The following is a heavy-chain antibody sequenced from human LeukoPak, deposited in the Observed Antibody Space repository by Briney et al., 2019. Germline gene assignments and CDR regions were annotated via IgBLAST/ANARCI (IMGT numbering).Heavy chain of an antibody. Sequence: GESLKISCKGSGYSFTSYWIGWVRQMPGKGLEWMGIIYPDDSDTRYSPSFQGQVTISADKSISTAYLQWSSLKASDTAMYYCARIRVGATGGLYYYYYMDVWGKGTTVTVSS. D-gene: IGHD1-26*01. CDR2: IYPDDSDT. CDR3: ARIRVGATGGLYYYYYMDV. CDR1: GYSFTSYW. V-gene: IGHV5-51*01. J-gene: IGHJ6*03.